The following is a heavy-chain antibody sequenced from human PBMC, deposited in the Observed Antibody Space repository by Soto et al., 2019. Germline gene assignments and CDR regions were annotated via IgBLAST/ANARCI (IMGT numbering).Heavy chain of an antibody. CDR1: GYSFTSYW. CDR3: GGGGPAAPDDVFDF. V-gene: IGHV5-51*01. CDR2: IYPGDSDT. Sequence: PGESLKISCKGSGYSFTSYWIGWVRQMPGKGLEWMGIIYPGDSDTRYSPSFQGQVTISADKSISTAYLQWSSLKASDPAMYYCGGGGPAAPDDVFDFGGKGTLAPVSS. J-gene: IGHJ3*01. D-gene: IGHD2-2*01.